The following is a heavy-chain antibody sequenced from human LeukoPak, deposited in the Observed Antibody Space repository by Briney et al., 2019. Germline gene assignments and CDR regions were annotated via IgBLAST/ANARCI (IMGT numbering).Heavy chain of an antibody. CDR1: GFTFSSYG. CDR3: AKGGDPYYYDSSGYSPPWGY. J-gene: IGHJ4*02. Sequence: GGSLRLSCAASGFTFSSYGMHWVRQAPGRGLEWVAFIRYDGSNKYYADSVKGRFTISRDNSKNTLYLQMNSLRAEDTAVYYCAKGGDPYYYDSSGYSPPWGYWGQRTLVTVSS. V-gene: IGHV3-30*02. CDR2: IRYDGSNK. D-gene: IGHD3-22*01.